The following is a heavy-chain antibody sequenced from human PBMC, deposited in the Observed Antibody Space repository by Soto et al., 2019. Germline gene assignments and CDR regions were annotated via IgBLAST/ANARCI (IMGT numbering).Heavy chain of an antibody. CDR3: ARDDLNRGGKYFDY. J-gene: IGHJ4*02. CDR1: GYSFTTHD. D-gene: IGHD2-15*01. CDR2: ISTDRGDT. Sequence: QVQLVQSGAEVKKPGASVKVSCKASGYSFTTHDITWLRQAPGKGLEWVGGISTDRGDTIYPQNLQGRVTMTTDSSTSTVYMELKSLRSDETAVYYWARDDLNRGGKYFDYWGQGTLVTVSS. V-gene: IGHV1-18*01.